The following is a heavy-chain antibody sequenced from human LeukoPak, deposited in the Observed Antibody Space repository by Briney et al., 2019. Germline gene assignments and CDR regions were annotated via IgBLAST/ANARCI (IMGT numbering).Heavy chain of an antibody. D-gene: IGHD3-22*01. V-gene: IGHV3-48*04. CDR1: GFTFSSYS. Sequence: GGSLRLSCAASGFTFSSYSMNWVRQAPGKGLEWVSYISSSSSTIYYADSVKGRFTISRDNTKNSLYLEMNSLRVDDTALYFCASSHDSSGNDWGQGTMVTVSS. CDR2: ISSSSSTI. CDR3: ASSHDSSGND. J-gene: IGHJ4*02.